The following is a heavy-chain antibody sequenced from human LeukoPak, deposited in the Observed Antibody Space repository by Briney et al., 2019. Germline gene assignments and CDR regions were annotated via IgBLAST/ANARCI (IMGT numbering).Heavy chain of an antibody. V-gene: IGHV4-34*01. CDR3: AREGSGWYDQAFDI. CDR1: GGSFSGYY. D-gene: IGHD6-19*01. J-gene: IGHJ3*02. Sequence: SETLSLTCAVYGGSFSGYYWSWIRQPPGKGLEWIGEINHSGSTNYNPSLKSRVTISVDTSENQFSLKLSSVTAADTAVYYCAREGSGWYDQAFDIWGQGTMVTVSS. CDR2: INHSGST.